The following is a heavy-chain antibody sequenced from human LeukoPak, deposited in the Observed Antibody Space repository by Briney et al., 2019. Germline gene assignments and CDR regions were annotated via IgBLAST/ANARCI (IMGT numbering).Heavy chain of an antibody. V-gene: IGHV3-72*01. Sequence: GGSLRLSCAASGFTFSDHYMDWVRQAPGKGLEWVGRIRNKANSYATEYAASVKGRFTVSRDNSKNSLYLQMNSLKTEDTAVYYCVGGAVCYFDCWGQGTLVTVSS. J-gene: IGHJ4*02. CDR2: IRNKANSYAT. D-gene: IGHD2-8*01. CDR3: VGGAVCYFDC. CDR1: GFTFSDHY.